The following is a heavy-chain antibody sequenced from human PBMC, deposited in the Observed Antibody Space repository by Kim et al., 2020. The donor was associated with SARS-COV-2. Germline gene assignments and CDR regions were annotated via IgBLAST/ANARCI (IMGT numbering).Heavy chain of an antibody. CDR1: GFTFSSYA. V-gene: IGHV3-23*01. D-gene: IGHD6-19*01. J-gene: IGHJ5*02. CDR2: ISGSGGST. CDR3: AKDPSIAVAGRDWFDL. Sequence: GGSLRLSCAASGFTFSSYAMSWVRQAPGKGLEWVSAISGSGGSTYYADSVKGRFTISRDKSKNTLYLQMNSLRAEDTAVYYCAKDPSIAVAGRDWFDLWGQGTLVTVSS.